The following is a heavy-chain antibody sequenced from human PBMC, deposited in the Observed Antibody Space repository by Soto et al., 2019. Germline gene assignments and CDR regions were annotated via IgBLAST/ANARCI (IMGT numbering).Heavy chain of an antibody. D-gene: IGHD1-1*01. V-gene: IGHV1-18*01. CDR3: ARGRYGDY. CDR2: ISAHNGNT. CDR1: GYAFTTYG. Sequence: QVHLVQSGAEVKKPGASVKVSCQGSGYAFTTYGITWVRQAPGQGLEWMGWISAHNGNTNYAQKLQGRVTVTRDTSTSTDYMELRSLRYDDTDVYYCARGRYGDYWGQGALVTVSS. J-gene: IGHJ4*02.